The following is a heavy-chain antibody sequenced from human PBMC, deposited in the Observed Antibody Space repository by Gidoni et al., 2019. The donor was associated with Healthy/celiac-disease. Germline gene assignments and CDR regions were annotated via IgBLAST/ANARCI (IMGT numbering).Heavy chain of an antibody. Sequence: QAPGQGLEWMGWISAYNGNTNYAQKLQGRVTMTTDTSTSTAYMELRSLRSDDTAVYYCARVFPMADCSGGSCYSVGWDNWFDPWGQGTLVTVSS. CDR2: ISAYNGNT. V-gene: IGHV1-18*01. CDR3: ARVFPMADCSGGSCYSVGWDNWFDP. J-gene: IGHJ5*02. D-gene: IGHD2-15*01.